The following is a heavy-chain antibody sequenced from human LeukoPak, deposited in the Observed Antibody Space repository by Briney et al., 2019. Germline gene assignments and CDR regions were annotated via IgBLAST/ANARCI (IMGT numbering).Heavy chain of an antibody. CDR1: GFTFSSYA. CDR3: AKDQAMRFLEWLLTAFDI. CDR2: ISGSGGST. D-gene: IGHD3-3*01. J-gene: IGHJ3*02. V-gene: IGHV3-23*01. Sequence: GGSLRLSCAASGFTFSSYAMSWVRKAPGKGLEWVSAISGSGGSTYYADSVKGRFTISRDNSKNTLYLQMNSLRAEDTAVYYCAKDQAMRFLEWLLTAFDIWGQGTMVTVSS.